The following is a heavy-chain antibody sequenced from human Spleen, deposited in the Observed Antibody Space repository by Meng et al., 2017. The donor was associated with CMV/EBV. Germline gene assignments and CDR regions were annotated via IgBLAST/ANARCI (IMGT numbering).Heavy chain of an antibody. V-gene: IGHV1-46*01. CDR1: GYTFTSYY. D-gene: IGHD6-13*01. Sequence: KASGYTFTSYYMHWVRQAPGQGLEWMGIINPSGGSTSYAQKFQGRVTMTRDTSTSTVYMELGSLRSENTAVYYCARDQSIATAGTVNWGQGTLVTVSS. J-gene: IGHJ4*02. CDR2: INPSGGST. CDR3: ARDQSIATAGTVN.